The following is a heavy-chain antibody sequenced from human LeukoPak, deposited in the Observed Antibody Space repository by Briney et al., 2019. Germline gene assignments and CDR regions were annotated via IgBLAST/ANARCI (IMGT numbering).Heavy chain of an antibody. CDR3: AKAELGVDTFFDY. V-gene: IGHV3-23*01. D-gene: IGHD3-3*01. Sequence: GGSLRLSCAASRITFSTYWMGWVRQAPGRGLEWVATLSGSGAGTYYSDSVQGRFTISRDNSKRTLFLQMNSLRAEDTAFYYCAKAELGVDTFFDYWGQGTLVTVSS. J-gene: IGHJ4*02. CDR1: RITFSTYW. CDR2: LSGSGAGT.